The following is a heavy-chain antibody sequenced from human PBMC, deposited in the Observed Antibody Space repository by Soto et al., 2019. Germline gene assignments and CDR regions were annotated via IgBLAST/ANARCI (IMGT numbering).Heavy chain of an antibody. CDR1: GVTFSSYS. CDR3: ARAECTRCYGFQH. V-gene: IGHV3-48*01. J-gene: IGHJ1*01. CDR2: IRSSSSSI. D-gene: IGHD2-2*01. Sequence: GGSLRLSCAASGVTFSSYSMNWVRQAPGKGLEWVSHIRSSSSSIYYADSVMGRFTISRDNAKNSVYMEINSLRAEDTAVYYCARAECTRCYGFQHWGQGTLVTVSS.